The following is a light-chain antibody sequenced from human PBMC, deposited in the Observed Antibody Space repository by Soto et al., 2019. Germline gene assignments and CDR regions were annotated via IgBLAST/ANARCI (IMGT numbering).Light chain of an antibody. V-gene: IGLV2-8*01. Sequence: QSVLTQPPSASGSPGQSVTVSCTGTRRDIGGYDHVSWYQQHPGKAPKLMIFEVSKRPSGVPDRFSASKSGNTASLTVSGLQAEDEADYYCTSYAGSISLLFGGGTKVTVL. CDR1: RRDIGGYDH. J-gene: IGLJ2*01. CDR3: TSYAGSISLL. CDR2: EVS.